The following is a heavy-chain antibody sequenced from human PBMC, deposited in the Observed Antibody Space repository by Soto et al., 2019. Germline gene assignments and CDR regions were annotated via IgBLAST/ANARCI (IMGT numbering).Heavy chain of an antibody. V-gene: IGHV4-59*01. CDR1: GGTISRYY. Sequence: PSETLSLTCTVSGGTISRYYWSWIRQPPGKGLEWIGYIYYSGSTNYNPSLKSRVTISVYTSKNQFSLTLSSVNAADTAVYYCARYRPTPVTGTKTAANWVDPWGQGTLVTVSS. CDR3: ARYRPTPVTGTKTAANWVDP. J-gene: IGHJ5*02. CDR2: IYYSGST. D-gene: IGHD1-7*01.